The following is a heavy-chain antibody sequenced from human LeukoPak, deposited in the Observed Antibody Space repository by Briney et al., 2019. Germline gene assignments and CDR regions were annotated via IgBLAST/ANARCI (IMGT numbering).Heavy chain of an antibody. CDR3: ASLDY. Sequence: GSLRLSCAASGFTFRIYWVHWVRKAPGKGLVWVSSINSDGSSTSYADSVKGRFTISRDNAKNTLYLQMNTLRAEDTAVYYCASLDYWGQGAPFTASS. J-gene: IGHJ4*02. V-gene: IGHV3-74*01. CDR1: GFTFRIYW. CDR2: INSDGSST.